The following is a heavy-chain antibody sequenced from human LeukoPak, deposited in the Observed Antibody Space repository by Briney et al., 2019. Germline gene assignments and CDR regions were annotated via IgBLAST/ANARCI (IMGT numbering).Heavy chain of an antibody. V-gene: IGHV3-30*04. CDR1: GFTFSSYA. Sequence: PGGSLRLSCAASGFTFSSYAMHWVSQAPGKGLEWVAVISYDGSNKYYADSVKGRFTISRDNSKNTLDLQMNSLRGEDTAVYYCAREVRYGDYADAFDIWGQGTMVTVSS. J-gene: IGHJ3*02. D-gene: IGHD4-17*01. CDR3: AREVRYGDYADAFDI. CDR2: ISYDGSNK.